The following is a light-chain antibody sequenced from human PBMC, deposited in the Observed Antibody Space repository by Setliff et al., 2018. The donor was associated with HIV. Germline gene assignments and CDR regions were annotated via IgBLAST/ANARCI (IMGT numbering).Light chain of an antibody. J-gene: IGLJ1*01. Sequence: QSALTQPASVSGSPGQSITISCAETSSDVGGYNYVSWYQQHPGKAPKLMISDVSNRPSGVSNRFSGSKSGSTASLTISGLQAEDEADYYCSSYTSSTPLYVFGTGTKVTVL. CDR1: SSDVGGYNY. CDR3: SSYTSSTPLYV. CDR2: DVS. V-gene: IGLV2-14*03.